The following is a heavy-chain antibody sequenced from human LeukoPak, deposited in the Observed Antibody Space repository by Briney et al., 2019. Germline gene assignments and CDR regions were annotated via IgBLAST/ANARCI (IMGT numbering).Heavy chain of an antibody. CDR2: LSYDGTSK. D-gene: IGHD1-7*01. V-gene: IGHV3-30-3*01. J-gene: IGHJ4*02. CDR3: AAGELFDY. CDR1: GFTFSSYA. Sequence: GGSLRLSCAASGFTFSSYAMHWVRQAPGKGLEWVAVLSYDGTSKYYADSVKGRFTISRDNSKNTLYLQMNSLRAEDTAVYYCAAGELFDYWGQGTLVTVSS.